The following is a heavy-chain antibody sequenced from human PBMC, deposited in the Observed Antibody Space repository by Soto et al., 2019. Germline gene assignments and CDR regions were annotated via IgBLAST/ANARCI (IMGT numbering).Heavy chain of an antibody. CDR1: GYTFTGYY. D-gene: IGHD2-2*01. Sequence: ASVKVSCKASGYTFTGYYMHWVRQAPGQGLEWMGWINPNSGGTNYAQKFQGWVTMTRDTSISTAYMELSRLRSDDTAVYYCARENIVLVPAATPQRSIYYYYGMDVWGQGTTVTVSS. CDR2: INPNSGGT. V-gene: IGHV1-2*04. CDR3: ARENIVLVPAATPQRSIYYYYGMDV. J-gene: IGHJ6*02.